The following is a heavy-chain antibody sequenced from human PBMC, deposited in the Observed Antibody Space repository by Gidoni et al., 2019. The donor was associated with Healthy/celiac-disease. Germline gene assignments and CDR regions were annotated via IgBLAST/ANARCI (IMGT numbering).Heavy chain of an antibody. D-gene: IGHD1-26*01. CDR1: GFTFGSSA. J-gene: IGHJ4*02. Sequence: VPLLESGGGLVQPGGSLRLACAASGFTFGSSARSWVRQAPGKGLGGVSAIRGSGGRTYYADSVKGRFTISRDNYKNTLDLQMNSLSAEDTAVYYCAKGDRLIQWELLPLPDYWGQGTLVTVSS. V-gene: IGHV3-23*01. CDR2: IRGSGGRT. CDR3: AKGDRLIQWELLPLPDY.